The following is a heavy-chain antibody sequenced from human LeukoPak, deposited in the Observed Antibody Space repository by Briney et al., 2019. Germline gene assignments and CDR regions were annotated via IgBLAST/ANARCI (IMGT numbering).Heavy chain of an antibody. D-gene: IGHD2-2*01. V-gene: IGHV1-2*04. CDR3: AREYCSSTSCYAVAFDI. J-gene: IGHJ3*02. Sequence: ASVKVSCKASGYTFTSYDMNWVRQATGQGLEWMGWMNPNSGDTSYAQKFQGWVTMTRDTSISTAYMELSRLRSDDTAVYYCAREYCSSTSCYAVAFDIWGQGTMVTVSS. CDR2: MNPNSGDT. CDR1: GYTFTSYD.